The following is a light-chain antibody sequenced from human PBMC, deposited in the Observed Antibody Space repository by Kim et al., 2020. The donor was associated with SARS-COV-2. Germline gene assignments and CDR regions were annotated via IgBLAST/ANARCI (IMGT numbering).Light chain of an antibody. CDR2: EVS. CDR3: CSYAGSSTSVV. V-gene: IGLV2-23*02. J-gene: IGLJ2*01. CDR1: SSDVGSYNL. Sequence: QSITISWTGTSSDVGSYNLVSWYQQHPGKAPKLMIYEVSKRPSGVSNRFSGSKSGNTASLTIPGLQAEDEADYYCCSYAGSSTSVVFGGGTQLTVL.